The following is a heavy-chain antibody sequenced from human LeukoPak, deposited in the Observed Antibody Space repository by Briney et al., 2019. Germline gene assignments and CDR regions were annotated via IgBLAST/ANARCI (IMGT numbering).Heavy chain of an antibody. CDR2: INHSGST. Sequence: SETLSLTCAVYGGSFSGYYWSWIRQPPGKGLEWIGEINHSGSTNYNPSLKSRATISVDTSKNQFSLRLSSLTAADTAVYYCARDRVGQQLVGRKYYYYYMDVWGKGTTVTISS. D-gene: IGHD6-13*01. CDR3: ARDRVGQQLVGRKYYYYYMDV. CDR1: GGSFSGYY. J-gene: IGHJ6*03. V-gene: IGHV4-34*01.